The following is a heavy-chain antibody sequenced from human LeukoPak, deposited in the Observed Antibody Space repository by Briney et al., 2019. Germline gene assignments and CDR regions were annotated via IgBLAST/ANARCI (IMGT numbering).Heavy chain of an antibody. CDR2: ISGSGGST. J-gene: IGHJ6*02. CDR3: AKDPESYYYYYGMDV. Sequence: GGSLRLSCAASGFTFSSYAMSWVRQVPGKGLEWVSAISGSGGSTYYADSVKGRFTISRDNSKNTLYLQMNSLRAEDTAVYYCAKDPESYYYYYGMDVWGQGTTVTVSS. CDR1: GFTFSSYA. V-gene: IGHV3-23*01.